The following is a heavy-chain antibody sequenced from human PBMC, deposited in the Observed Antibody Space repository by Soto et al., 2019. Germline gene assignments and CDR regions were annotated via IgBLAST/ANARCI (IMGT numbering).Heavy chain of an antibody. CDR2: INSDGSIR. D-gene: IGHD6-13*01. J-gene: IGHJ4*02. CDR3: VRVDVAADGRVY. Sequence: GGSLRLSCAASGFTFSSYWMHWVRQAPGKGLVWVSRINSDGSIRTYADSVKGRFTISRDNAKNTLYLQMNTLRDEDTAVYYCVRVDVAADGRVYWGQGTLVTVSS. CDR1: GFTFSSYW. V-gene: IGHV3-74*01.